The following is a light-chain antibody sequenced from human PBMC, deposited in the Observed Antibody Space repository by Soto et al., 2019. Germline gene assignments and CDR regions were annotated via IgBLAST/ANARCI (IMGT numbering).Light chain of an antibody. CDR2: EVS. CDR1: SSDVGGYNY. Sequence: QSALTQPPSASGSPGQSVTISCTGTSSDVGGYNYVSWYQQHPGKAPKLMIYEVSKRSSGVPDRFSGSKSGNTASLTVSGRQAEDEAEYYCNSYAGAVNYVFGGGTKVTVL. CDR3: NSYAGAVNYV. J-gene: IGLJ6*01. V-gene: IGLV2-8*01.